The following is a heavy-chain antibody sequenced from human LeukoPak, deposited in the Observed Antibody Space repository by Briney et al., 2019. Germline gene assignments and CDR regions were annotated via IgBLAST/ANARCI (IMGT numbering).Heavy chain of an antibody. D-gene: IGHD2-2*01. CDR1: VFTFSRYS. J-gene: IGHJ4*02. V-gene: IGHV3-48*02. Sequence: GGSLRLSCAVSVFTFSRYSVNWVPQAPGKGREGVSYFSSCSSSVLYADSVRGRFTISRDNAKNSLYLQMNSLRDEDTAVYYCAREARTGTAAPEYWGQGTLVTVSS. CDR2: FSSCSSSV. CDR3: AREARTGTAAPEY.